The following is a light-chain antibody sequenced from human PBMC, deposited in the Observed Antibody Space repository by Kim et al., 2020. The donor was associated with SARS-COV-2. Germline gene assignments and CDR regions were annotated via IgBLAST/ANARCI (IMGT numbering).Light chain of an antibody. Sequence: DIQMTQSPSATSASVGDRVTITCRASQGISNYLAWFQQKPGKVPTRLISAASSLQSGVPSRFSGSGSGTEFTLTIDSLQPEDSATYYYLQHKSRSPTFGGGTKVDIK. CDR2: AAS. CDR3: LQHKSRSPT. CDR1: QGISNY. J-gene: IGKJ4*01. V-gene: IGKV1-17*03.